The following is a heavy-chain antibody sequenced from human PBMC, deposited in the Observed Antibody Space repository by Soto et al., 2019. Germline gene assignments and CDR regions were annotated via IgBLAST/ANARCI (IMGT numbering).Heavy chain of an antibody. V-gene: IGHV3-74*01. CDR2: INSDGSST. J-gene: IGHJ4*02. Sequence: GGSLRVSCAASGLTFSSYWMHWVRQTPGKGLVWVSRINSDGSSTSYADSVKGRFTISRDNAKNTLYLQMNSLRAEDTAVYYCVRTSLVVAAATREDYWGQGTQVTVSS. D-gene: IGHD2-15*01. CDR1: GLTFSSYW. CDR3: VRTSLVVAAATREDY.